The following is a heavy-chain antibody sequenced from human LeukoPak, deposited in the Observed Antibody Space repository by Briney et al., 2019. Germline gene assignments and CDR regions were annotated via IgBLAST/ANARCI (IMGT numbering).Heavy chain of an antibody. D-gene: IGHD3-10*01. J-gene: IGHJ6*03. V-gene: IGHV4-4*07. CDR2: IYTSGST. CDR1: GGSISSYY. CDR3: ARDQYYYGSDLYYMDV. Sequence: SETLSLTCTVSGGSISSYYWSWLRQPAGKGLEWIGRIYTSGSTNYNPSLKSRVTMSVDTSKNQFSLKLSSVTAADTAVYYCARDQYYYGSDLYYMDVWGKGTTVTISS.